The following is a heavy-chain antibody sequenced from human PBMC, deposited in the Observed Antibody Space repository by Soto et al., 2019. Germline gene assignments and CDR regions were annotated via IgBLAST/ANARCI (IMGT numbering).Heavy chain of an antibody. CDR2: ISAYNGNT. D-gene: IGHD4-17*01. CDR1: GGTFSSYA. Sequence: ASVKVSCKASGGTFSSYAISWVRQAPGQGLEWMGGISAYNGNTNYAQKLQGRVTMTTDTSTSTAYMELRSLRSDDTAVYYCARLDYGDYEYYYYYMDXWGKGTTVTAP. V-gene: IGHV1-18*01. J-gene: IGHJ6*03. CDR3: ARLDYGDYEYYYYYMDX.